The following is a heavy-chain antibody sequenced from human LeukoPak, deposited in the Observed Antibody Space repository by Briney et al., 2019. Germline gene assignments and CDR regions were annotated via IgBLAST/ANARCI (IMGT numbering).Heavy chain of an antibody. CDR3: ARVSSSSWWALDY. V-gene: IGHV3-53*01. CDR1: GFVVSNNY. J-gene: IGHJ4*02. Sequence: GGSLRLSCAGSGFVVSNNYMSWVRQAPGKGLEWVSLIYSGDIPYYVDSVKGRFTISRDNAKNTLYLQMNSLRAEDTAVYYCARVSSSSWWALDYWGQGTLVTVSS. D-gene: IGHD6-13*01. CDR2: IYSGDIP.